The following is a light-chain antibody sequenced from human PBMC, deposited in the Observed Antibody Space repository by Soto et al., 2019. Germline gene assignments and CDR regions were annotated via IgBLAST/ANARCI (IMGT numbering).Light chain of an antibody. Sequence: QSALTQPASVSGSPGQSITISCTGTSSDVGGYNYVSWYQQHPGKAPKLMIYEVSNRPSGVSNRFSGSKSGNTASLTISRLQAEDEADYYCSSYTSRSTLDDVFGSGTKLTVL. CDR2: EVS. J-gene: IGLJ1*01. V-gene: IGLV2-14*01. CDR3: SSYTSRSTLDDV. CDR1: SSDVGGYNY.